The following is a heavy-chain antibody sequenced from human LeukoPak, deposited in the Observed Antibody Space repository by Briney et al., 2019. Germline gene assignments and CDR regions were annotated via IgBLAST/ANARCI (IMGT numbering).Heavy chain of an antibody. V-gene: IGHV4-34*01. D-gene: IGHD6-13*01. CDR2: INHSGST. Sequence: ETLSLTCAVYGGSFSGYYWSWIRQPPGKGLEWIGEINHSGSTNYNPSLKSRVTISVDTSKNQFSLKLSSVTAADTAVYYCARVRQQLVPAYFDYWGQGTLVTVSS. CDR1: GGSFSGYY. J-gene: IGHJ4*02. CDR3: ARVRQQLVPAYFDY.